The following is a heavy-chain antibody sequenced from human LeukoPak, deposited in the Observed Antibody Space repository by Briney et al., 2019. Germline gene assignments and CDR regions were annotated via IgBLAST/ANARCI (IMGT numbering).Heavy chain of an antibody. CDR1: GFAFSSYG. V-gene: IGHV3-30*03. CDR3: ATLGREQWLGAPFDI. CDR2: ISYDERNK. J-gene: IGHJ3*02. D-gene: IGHD6-19*01. Sequence: AGGSLRLSCAASGFAFSSYGMHWDRQAPGKGLEWVAIISYDERNKNYADSVKARFTISRDNSRNTLYLQMNSLRAEDTAVYYCATLGREQWLGAPFDIWGQGTMVTVSS.